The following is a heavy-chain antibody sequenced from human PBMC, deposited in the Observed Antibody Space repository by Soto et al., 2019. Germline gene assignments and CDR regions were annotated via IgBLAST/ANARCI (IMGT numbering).Heavy chain of an antibody. CDR2: IYHSGST. D-gene: IGHD3-10*01. V-gene: IGHV4-30-2*01. Sequence: LSLTCAVSGGSISSGGYSWSWIRQPPGKGLEWIGYIYHSGSTYYNPSLKSRVTISVDRSKNQFSLKLSSVTAADTAVYYRATSALDYYGSGIYYGMDVWGQGTTVTVSS. CDR1: GGSISSGGYS. J-gene: IGHJ6*02. CDR3: ATSALDYYGSGIYYGMDV.